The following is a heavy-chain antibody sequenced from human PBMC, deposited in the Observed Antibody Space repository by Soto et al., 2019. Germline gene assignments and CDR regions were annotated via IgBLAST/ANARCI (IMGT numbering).Heavy chain of an antibody. V-gene: IGHV1-69*01. J-gene: IGHJ6*02. CDR1: GGTFSSYA. D-gene: IGHD3-22*01. CDR3: AKGVVVITPQKTYYYYGMDV. Sequence: QVQLVQSGAEVKKPGSSVKVSCKASGGTFSSYAISWVRQAPGQGLEWMGGIIPIFGTANYAQKFQGRVTITADESTSTAYMELSSLRSEDTAVYYCAKGVVVITPQKTYYYYGMDVWGQGTTVTVSS. CDR2: IIPIFGTA.